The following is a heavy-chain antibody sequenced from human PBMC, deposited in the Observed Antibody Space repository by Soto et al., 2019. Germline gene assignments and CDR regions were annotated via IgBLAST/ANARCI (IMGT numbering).Heavy chain of an antibody. CDR3: AREWVYDSSKKLDY. V-gene: IGHV1-69*12. CDR1: GGTFSSYA. J-gene: IGHJ4*02. D-gene: IGHD3-22*01. Sequence: QVQLVQSGAEVKKPGSSVKVSCKASGGTFSSYAISWVRQAPGQGLEWMGGIIPIFGTANYAQKFQGRVTITADEYTSTASMELSSLSSEDTAVYYCAREWVYDSSKKLDYWGQGTLVTVSS. CDR2: IIPIFGTA.